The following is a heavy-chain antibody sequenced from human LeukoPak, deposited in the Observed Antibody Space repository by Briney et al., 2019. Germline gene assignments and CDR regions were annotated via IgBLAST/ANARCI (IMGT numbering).Heavy chain of an antibody. CDR1: GYTFTSYG. CDR3: ASDQFRPPMDNYYYYGMDV. CDR2: ISAYNGNT. J-gene: IGHJ6*02. D-gene: IGHD3/OR15-3a*01. V-gene: IGHV1-18*01. Sequence: ASVKVSCKASGYTFTSYGISWVRQAPGQGLEWMGWISAYNGNTNYAQKLQGRVTMTTDTSTSTAYMELRSLRSDDTAVYYCASDQFRPPMDNYYYYGMDVWGQGTTVTVSS.